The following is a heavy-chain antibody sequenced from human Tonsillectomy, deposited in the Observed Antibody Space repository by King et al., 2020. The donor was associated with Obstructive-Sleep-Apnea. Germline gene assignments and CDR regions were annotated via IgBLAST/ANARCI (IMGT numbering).Heavy chain of an antibody. V-gene: IGHV4-59*01. D-gene: IGHD4-23*01. Sequence: QLQESGPGLVKPSETLSLTCTVSGGSISDYYWSWIRQPPGKGLEWVGYIYYSGSTNYNPSLQSRVTISVDTSTNQFSLKLSSVTAADTAVYYCARDYGGAYYFDYWGQGTLVTVSS. CDR3: ARDYGGAYYFDY. CDR1: GGSISDYY. CDR2: IYYSGST. J-gene: IGHJ4*02.